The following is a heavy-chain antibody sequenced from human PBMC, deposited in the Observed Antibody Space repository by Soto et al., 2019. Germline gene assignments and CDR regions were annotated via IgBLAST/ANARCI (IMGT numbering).Heavy chain of an antibody. CDR2: IIPIFGTA. CDR3: ARVGRYFDWLSPNYGMDV. J-gene: IGHJ6*02. Sequence: QVQLVQSGAEVKKPGSSVKVSCKASGGTFSSYAISWVRQAPGQGLEWMGGIIPIFGTANYAQKFQGRVTITADESTSTAYMELSSLRSEDTAVYYCARVGRYFDWLSPNYGMDVWGQRTTVTVSS. CDR1: GGTFSSYA. D-gene: IGHD3-9*01. V-gene: IGHV1-69*12.